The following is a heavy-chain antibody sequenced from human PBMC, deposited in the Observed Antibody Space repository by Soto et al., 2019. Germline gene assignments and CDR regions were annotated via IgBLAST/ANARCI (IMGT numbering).Heavy chain of an antibody. J-gene: IGHJ4*02. V-gene: IGHV4-34*01. Sequence: NLSETLSLTCTVSGGSFSGYFWTWIRQPPGKGLEWLAEINHSGITNYNPSVESRVSMSVDTSKNQFSLRLYSVTAADTAVYYCVRGPYNYNSRYFDYWGQGTLVTVSS. CDR1: GGSFSGYF. D-gene: IGHD3-22*01. CDR3: VRGPYNYNSRYFDY. CDR2: INHSGIT.